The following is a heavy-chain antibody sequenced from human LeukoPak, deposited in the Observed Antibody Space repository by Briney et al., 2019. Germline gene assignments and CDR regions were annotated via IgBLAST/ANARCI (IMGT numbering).Heavy chain of an antibody. CDR3: SREDYFGSGSPAY. V-gene: IGHV3-7*01. J-gene: IGHJ4*02. CDR2: IIQEGSEK. Sequence: PGRSLRLACAASGFTFSTYWIGWVRQAAGKGLEWVANIIQEGSEKNYVDSVKGRFTISRDNTNNTLFLQMDSLRAEDTAFYYCSREDYFGSGSPAYWGQGNLVTVSS. CDR1: GFTFSTYW. D-gene: IGHD3-10*01.